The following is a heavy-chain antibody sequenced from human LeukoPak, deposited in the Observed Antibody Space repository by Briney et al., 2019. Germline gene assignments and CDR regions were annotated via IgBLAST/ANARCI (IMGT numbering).Heavy chain of an antibody. J-gene: IGHJ5*02. CDR2: INPSSGGT. CDR1: GYTFTNYY. Sequence: ASVKVSCKASGYTFTNYYMHWVRQAPGQGLEWMGWINPSSGGTNYAQKFQGRVIVTRDTSIGTAYMELTGLRSDDTAVYYCARNLLPRRIAATNTRANWFDPWGQGTLVTVSS. CDR3: ARNLLPRRIAATNTRANWFDP. D-gene: IGHD6-13*01. V-gene: IGHV1-2*02.